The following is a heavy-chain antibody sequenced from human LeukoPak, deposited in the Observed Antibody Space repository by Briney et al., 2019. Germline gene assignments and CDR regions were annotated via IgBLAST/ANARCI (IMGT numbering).Heavy chain of an antibody. CDR3: ARATTLTYYYGSGSHAAFDY. D-gene: IGHD3-10*01. CDR1: GGSISSSSYY. V-gene: IGHV4-39*07. Sequence: PSETLSLTCTVSGGSISSSSYYWGWIRQPPGKGLEWIGSIYYSGSTYYNPSLKSRVTMSVDTSKNQFSLKLSSVTAADTAVYYCARATTLTYYYGSGSHAAFDYWGQGTLVTVSP. J-gene: IGHJ4*02. CDR2: IYYSGST.